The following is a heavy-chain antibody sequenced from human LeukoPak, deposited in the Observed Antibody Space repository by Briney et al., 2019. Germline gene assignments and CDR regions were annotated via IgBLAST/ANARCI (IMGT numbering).Heavy chain of an antibody. CDR2: IKQDGSEK. Sequence: PGGSLRLSCAASGFTFSNCWMSWVRQAPGKGLEWVANIKQDGSEKYYVDSVKGRFTISRDNAKNSLYLQMNSLRAEDTAVYHCVRGLGTIPTYYQYDMDVWGQGTTVTVSS. CDR3: VRGLGTIPTYYQYDMDV. J-gene: IGHJ6*02. CDR1: GFTFSNCW. V-gene: IGHV3-7*01. D-gene: IGHD3-3*01.